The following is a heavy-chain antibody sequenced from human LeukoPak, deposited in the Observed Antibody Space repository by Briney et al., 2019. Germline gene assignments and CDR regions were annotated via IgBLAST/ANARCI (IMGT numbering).Heavy chain of an antibody. CDR2: IYHSDSP. V-gene: IGHV4-38-2*02. CDR3: ARVSSGNLAFDI. Sequence: SETLSLTCTVSGYSISNGYFWGWIRQAPGKGLELIGNIYHSDSPYYTPSLKSRVTISVDTSKNQFSLKLSSVTAADTAMYYCARVSSGNLAFDIWGQGTVVTVSS. J-gene: IGHJ3*02. CDR1: GYSISNGYF. D-gene: IGHD4-23*01.